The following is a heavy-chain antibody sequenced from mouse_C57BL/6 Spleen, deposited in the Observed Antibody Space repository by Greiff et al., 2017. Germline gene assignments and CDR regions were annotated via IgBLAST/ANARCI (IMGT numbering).Heavy chain of an antibody. J-gene: IGHJ4*01. D-gene: IGHD2-12*01. Sequence: EVHLVESGGGLVKPGGSLKLSCAASGFTFSSYAMSWVRQTPEKRLEWVATISDGGSYTYYPDNVKGRFTISRDNAKNNLYLQMSHLKSEDTAMYYCARYSPNAMDYWGQGTSVTVSS. CDR1: GFTFSSYA. V-gene: IGHV5-4*01. CDR3: ARYSPNAMDY. CDR2: ISDGGSYT.